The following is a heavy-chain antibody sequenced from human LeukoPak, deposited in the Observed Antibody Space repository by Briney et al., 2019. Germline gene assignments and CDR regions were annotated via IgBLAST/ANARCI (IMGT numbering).Heavy chain of an antibody. V-gene: IGHV3-30*18. CDR1: GFTFSSYG. CDR2: ISYDGSNK. CDR3: AKDLGWGISDY. D-gene: IGHD7-27*01. Sequence: GGSLRLSCAASGFTFSSYGMHWVRQAPGKGLEWVAVISYDGSNKYYADSVKGRFTISRDNSKNTLYLQMNSLRAEDTAEYYCAKDLGWGISDYWGQGTLVTVSS. J-gene: IGHJ4*02.